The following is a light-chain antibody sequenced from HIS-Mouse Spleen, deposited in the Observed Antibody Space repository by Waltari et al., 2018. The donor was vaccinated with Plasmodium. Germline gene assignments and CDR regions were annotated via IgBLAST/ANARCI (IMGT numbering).Light chain of an antibody. CDR2: DVS. V-gene: IGLV2-14*03. CDR3: SSYTSSSTPVV. CDR1: SSDVGGYNY. J-gene: IGLJ2*01. Sequence: ALTQPASVSGSPGQSITISCTGTSSDVGGYNYFSWYQQHPGKAPKLMIYDVSNRPAGVSNRFSGSKSGNTASLTISGLQAEDEADYYCSSYTSSSTPVVFGGGTKLTVL.